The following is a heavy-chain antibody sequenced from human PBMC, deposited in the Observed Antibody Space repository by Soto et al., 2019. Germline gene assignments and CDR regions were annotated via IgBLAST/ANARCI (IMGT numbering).Heavy chain of an antibody. CDR2: ISNDGNRK. V-gene: IGHV3-30*18. D-gene: IGHD6-6*01. CDR3: AKDRRQLSALDM. CDR1: GFSFSSYG. Sequence: VGSLRLSCAASGFSFSSYGMHWVRQAPGRGLEWVTVISNDGNRKYYGESVKGRFSASRDNDKDTLYLQMNGLRPEDTGVYYCAKDRRQLSALDMWGQGTTVTVSS. J-gene: IGHJ3*02.